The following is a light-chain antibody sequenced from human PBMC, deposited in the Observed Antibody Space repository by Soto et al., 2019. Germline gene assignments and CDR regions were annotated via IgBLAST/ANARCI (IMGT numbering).Light chain of an antibody. Sequence: QSVLTQPPSASGTPGQRVTISCSGSNSYIGSNTVNWYQQLPGTAPKLLIYDNNKRPSGVPGRFSDSKSGTSASLAISGLQSEDEADYYCASWDDRLNGVVFGGGTKLTVL. CDR3: ASWDDRLNGVV. CDR1: NSYIGSNT. CDR2: DNN. V-gene: IGLV1-44*01. J-gene: IGLJ2*01.